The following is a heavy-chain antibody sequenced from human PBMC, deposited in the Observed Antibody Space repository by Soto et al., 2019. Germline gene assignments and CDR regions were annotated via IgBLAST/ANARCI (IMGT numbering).Heavy chain of an antibody. V-gene: IGHV3-23*01. D-gene: IGHD6-6*01. CDR3: AKYPVADSSSSGLYYYYYMDV. Sequence: EVQLLESGGGLVQPGGSLRLSCVASGITFSNSAMSWVRQAPGKGLEWVLGISGSGGSTYYADSVKGRFTISRDNSKNTLYLQMNSLRAEDTAVYYCAKYPVADSSSSGLYYYYYMDVWGKGTTVTVSS. CDR2: ISGSGGST. CDR1: GITFSNSA. J-gene: IGHJ6*03.